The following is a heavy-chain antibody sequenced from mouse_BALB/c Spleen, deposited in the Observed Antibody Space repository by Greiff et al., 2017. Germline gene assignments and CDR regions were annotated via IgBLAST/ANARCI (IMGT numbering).Heavy chain of an antibody. V-gene: IGHV3-2*02. J-gene: IGHJ3*01. CDR2: ISYSGST. D-gene: IGHD2-4*01. CDR3: ARRRDDYDGGWFAY. Sequence: EVQLQQSGPGLVKPSQSLSLTCTVTGYSITSDYAWNWIRQFPGNKLEWMGYISYSGSTSYNPSLKSRISITRDTSKNQFFLQLNSVTTEDTATYYCARRRDDYDGGWFAYWGQGTLVTVSA. CDR1: GYSITSDYA.